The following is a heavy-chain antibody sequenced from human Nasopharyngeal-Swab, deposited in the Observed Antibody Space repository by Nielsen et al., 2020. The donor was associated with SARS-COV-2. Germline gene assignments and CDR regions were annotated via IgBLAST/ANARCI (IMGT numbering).Heavy chain of an antibody. D-gene: IGHD6-19*01. CDR1: GGPISSGGYY. J-gene: IGHJ6*02. Sequence: LRLSCTASGGPISSGGYYWSWIRQHPGKGLEWIGYIYYSGSTNYNPSLKSRVTISVDTSKNQFSLKLSSVTAADTAVYYCARWSVAQTPQPFGMDVWGQGTTVTVSS. V-gene: IGHV4-31*03. CDR3: ARWSVAQTPQPFGMDV. CDR2: IYYSGST.